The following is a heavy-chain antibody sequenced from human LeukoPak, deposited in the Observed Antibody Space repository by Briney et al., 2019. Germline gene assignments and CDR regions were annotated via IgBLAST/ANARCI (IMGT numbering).Heavy chain of an antibody. CDR3: ARDRGSSSWFDP. J-gene: IGHJ5*02. D-gene: IGHD6-6*01. CDR2: IYSGGST. V-gene: IGHV3-53*01. CDR1: GFTFSSKY. Sequence: GGSLRLSCAASGFTFSSKYMSWVRQAPGKGLEWVSLIYSGGSTYYADSVKGRFTISRDNSKNTLYLQMNSLRVDDTAVYYCARDRGSSSWFDPWGQGTLVTVSS.